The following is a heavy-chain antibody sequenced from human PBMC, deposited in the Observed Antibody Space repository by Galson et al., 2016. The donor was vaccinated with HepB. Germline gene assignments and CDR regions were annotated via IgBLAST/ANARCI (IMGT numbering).Heavy chain of an antibody. V-gene: IGHV4-34*01. CDR1: GGSFSGYY. CDR3: ARVIFWSGYPSSYYYGMDV. Sequence: SETLSLTCAVYGGSFSGYYWSWIRQPPGKGLEWIGEINHTGSNNYNPSLKSRVTISVDTSKNQFSLKMSSVTAADTAVYYCARVIFWSGYPSSYYYGMDVWGQGTTVTVSS. J-gene: IGHJ6*02. D-gene: IGHD3-3*01. CDR2: INHTGSN.